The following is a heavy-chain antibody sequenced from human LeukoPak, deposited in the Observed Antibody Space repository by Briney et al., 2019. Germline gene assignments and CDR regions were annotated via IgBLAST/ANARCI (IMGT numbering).Heavy chain of an antibody. J-gene: IGHJ6*02. V-gene: IGHV3-66*01. D-gene: IGHD6-13*01. CDR2: IYSGGST. CDR3: ARDRVAAAGTGYYYYGMDV. CDR1: GCTVSSNY. Sequence: GGSLRLSCAASGCTVSSNYMSWVRQAPGKGLEWVSVIYSGGSTYYADSVKGRFTISRDNSKNTLYLQMNSLRAEDTAVYYCARDRVAAAGTGYYYYGMDVWGQGTTVTVSS.